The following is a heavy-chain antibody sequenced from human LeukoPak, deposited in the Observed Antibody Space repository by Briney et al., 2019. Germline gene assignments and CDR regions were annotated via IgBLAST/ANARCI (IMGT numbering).Heavy chain of an antibody. CDR2: ISWNSGSI. CDR3: AKDISGESYHGGYYYYYYMDD. CDR1: RFTFDDDA. J-gene: IGHJ6*03. D-gene: IGHD1-26*01. V-gene: IGHV3-9*01. Sequence: GGSLCPSRAASRFTFDDDAIQWVRQAPGEGLEWVSGISWNSGSIGYADSVKGRFTVSRDNAKNSLYLQMSSLTAEDTALYYCAKDISGESYHGGYYYYYYMDDWGQGTMVTVSS.